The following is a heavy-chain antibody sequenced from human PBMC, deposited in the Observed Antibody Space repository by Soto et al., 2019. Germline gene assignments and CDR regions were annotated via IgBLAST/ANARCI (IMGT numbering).Heavy chain of an antibody. CDR1: GGTFSSYA. V-gene: IGHV1-69*13. D-gene: IGHD2-15*01. Sequence: ASVKVSCKASGGTFSSYAISWVRQAPGQGLEWMGGIIPIFGTANYARKFQGRVTITADESTSTAYMELSSLRSEDTAVYYCARGRDIVVVVAALYYYYGMDVWGQGTTVTVSS. CDR3: ARGRDIVVVVAALYYYYGMDV. CDR2: IIPIFGTA. J-gene: IGHJ6*02.